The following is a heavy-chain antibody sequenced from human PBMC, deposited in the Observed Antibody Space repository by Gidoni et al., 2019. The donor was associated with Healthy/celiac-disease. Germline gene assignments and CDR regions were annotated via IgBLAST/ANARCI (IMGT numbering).Heavy chain of an antibody. V-gene: IGHV3-23*01. CDR1: GFTFSSYA. CDR2: IRGSGGST. D-gene: IGHD6-19*01. Sequence: EVQLLESGGGLVQPGGSLRLSCAASGFTFSSYAMSWVRQAPGMGLEWVSAIRGSGGSTYYADSVKGRFTISRDNSKNTLYLQMNSLRAEETAVYYCAKEKQWLKGGLFDYWGQGTLVTVSS. CDR3: AKEKQWLKGGLFDY. J-gene: IGHJ4*02.